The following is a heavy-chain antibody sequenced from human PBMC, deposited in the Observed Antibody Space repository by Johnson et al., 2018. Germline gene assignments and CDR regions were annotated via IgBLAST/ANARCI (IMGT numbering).Heavy chain of an antibody. CDR2: VLGSGGTT. Sequence: VQLVESGGGSVQPGGSLRLSCAASGFTFSSYGMSWVRQAPGKGLEWVSHVLGSGGTTYYADSVKGRFTISRDNSKNTVFLQMNSLRADDTAIYYCAKGGGSGGPNWFDPWGQGTLVTVSS. J-gene: IGHJ5*02. CDR3: AKGGGSGGPNWFDP. V-gene: IGHV3-23*04. CDR1: GFTFSSYG. D-gene: IGHD2-15*01.